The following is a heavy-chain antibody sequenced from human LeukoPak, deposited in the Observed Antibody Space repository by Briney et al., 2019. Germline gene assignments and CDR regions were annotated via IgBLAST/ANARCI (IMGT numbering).Heavy chain of an antibody. D-gene: IGHD5-18*01. J-gene: IGHJ4*02. Sequence: ASVKVSCKASGYTFTSYAMHWVRQAPGQRLEWMGWINAGNGSTKYSQRFQGRVTITRDTSASTAYMELSSLRSEDTAVYYCAGGQLQLTDYWGQGTLVTVSS. V-gene: IGHV1-3*01. CDR1: GYTFTSYA. CDR3: AGGQLQLTDY. CDR2: INAGNGST.